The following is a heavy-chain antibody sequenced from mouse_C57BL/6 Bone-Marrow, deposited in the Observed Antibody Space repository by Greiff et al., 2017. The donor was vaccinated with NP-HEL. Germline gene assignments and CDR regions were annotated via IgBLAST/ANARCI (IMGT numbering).Heavy chain of an antibody. CDR3: VRHYYGSSYGFAY. CDR1: GFSFNTYA. Sequence: DVMLVESGGGLVQPKGSLKLSCAASGFSFNTYAMNWVRQAPGKGLEWVARIRSKSNNYATYYADSVKDRFTISRDDSESILYLQMNNLKTEDTAMYYCVRHYYGSSYGFAYWGQGTLVTVSA. D-gene: IGHD1-1*01. J-gene: IGHJ3*01. CDR2: IRSKSNNYAT. V-gene: IGHV10-1*01.